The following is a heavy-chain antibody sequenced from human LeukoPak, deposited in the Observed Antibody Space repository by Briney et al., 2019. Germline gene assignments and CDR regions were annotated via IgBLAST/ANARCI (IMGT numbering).Heavy chain of an antibody. Sequence: GGSLRLSCAASGFTFSSYGMHWVRQAPGKGLEWVAVISYDGSNKYYADSVKGRFTISRDNSKNTLYLQMNSLRAEDTAVYYCAKGGAFGELFDYWGQGTLVTVSS. CDR1: GFTFSSYG. D-gene: IGHD3-10*01. V-gene: IGHV3-30*18. J-gene: IGHJ4*02. CDR3: AKGGAFGELFDY. CDR2: ISYDGSNK.